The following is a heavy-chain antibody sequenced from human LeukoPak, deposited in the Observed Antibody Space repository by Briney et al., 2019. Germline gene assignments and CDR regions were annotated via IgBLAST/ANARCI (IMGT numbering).Heavy chain of an antibody. CDR1: GGSISSGDYY. CDR3: ASLAFGAAEHYFDY. Sequence: SQTLSLTCTVSGGSISSGDYYWSWIRQPPGKGLEWIGYIYYSGSTYYNPSLKSRVTISIDTSKNQFSLKLSSVTAADTAVYYCASLAFGAAEHYFDYWGQGTLVTVSS. D-gene: IGHD6-13*01. CDR2: IYYSGST. J-gene: IGHJ4*02. V-gene: IGHV4-30-4*08.